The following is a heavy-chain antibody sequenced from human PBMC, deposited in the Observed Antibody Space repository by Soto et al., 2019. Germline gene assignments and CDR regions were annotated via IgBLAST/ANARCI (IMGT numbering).Heavy chain of an antibody. J-gene: IGHJ6*03. D-gene: IGHD2-2*01. CDR2: IYYSGST. CDR1: GGSISSYY. V-gene: IGHV4-59*01. Sequence: TLSLTCTVSGGSISSYYWSWIRQPPGKGLEWIGYIYYSGSTNYNPSLKSRVTISVDTSKNQFSLKLSSVTAADTAVYYCARGPDIVVVPAAMPGYYYYMDVWGKGTTVTVSS. CDR3: ARGPDIVVVPAAMPGYYYYMDV.